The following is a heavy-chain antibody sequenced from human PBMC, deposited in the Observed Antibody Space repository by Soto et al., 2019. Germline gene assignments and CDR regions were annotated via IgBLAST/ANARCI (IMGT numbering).Heavy chain of an antibody. CDR2: VVYTGFT. CDR1: GGSISCSYYY. Sequence: PSEALSRTCAGSGGSISCSYYYWGWLRQSPGKGPEWIGSVVYTGFTSYNPSLESRVYLSVDTSKNQFYLKVSGVSAEDKDVYYRETSQKGYNWKSFDNWGAGAMVPVS. J-gene: IGHJ4*02. CDR3: ETSQKGYNWKSFDN. V-gene: IGHV4-39*01. D-gene: IGHD1-20*01.